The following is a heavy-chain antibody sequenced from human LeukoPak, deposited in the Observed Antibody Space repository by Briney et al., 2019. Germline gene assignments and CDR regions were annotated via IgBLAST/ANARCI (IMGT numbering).Heavy chain of an antibody. J-gene: IGHJ4*02. CDR2: INIDGSQR. CDR1: GFSFSSTW. V-gene: IGHV3-7*01. Sequence: GGSLRLSCAASGFSFSSTWMTWVRQTPGKGLELVSNINIDGSQRYHAYSVEGRFTISRDNVKNTLFLQMNSPRGEDTAVYYCAKGPWYGSATGEDFWGQGTLVTVSS. CDR3: AKGPWYGSATGEDF. D-gene: IGHD6-25*01.